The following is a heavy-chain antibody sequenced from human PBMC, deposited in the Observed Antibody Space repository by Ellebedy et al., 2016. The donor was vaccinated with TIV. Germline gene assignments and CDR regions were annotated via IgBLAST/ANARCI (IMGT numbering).Heavy chain of an antibody. Sequence: SGPTLVXPTQTLTLTCTFSGFSLSTSGMCVSWIRQPPGKALEWLALIRWDDNKYYSTSLRTRLTISQDTSKNEVVLTMTNMGPVDTATYYCARTLYGDYANWFDPWGQGTLVTVSS. J-gene: IGHJ5*02. D-gene: IGHD4-17*01. CDR1: GFSLSTSGMC. CDR3: ARTLYGDYANWFDP. V-gene: IGHV2-70*01. CDR2: IRWDDNK.